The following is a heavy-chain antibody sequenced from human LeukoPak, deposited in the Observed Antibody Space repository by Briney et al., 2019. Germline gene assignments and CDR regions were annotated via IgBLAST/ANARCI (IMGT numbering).Heavy chain of an antibody. Sequence: GGSLRLSCAASGFTFSSNWMHWLRHAPGKGLVWISCIDTDGTITSYADSVRGRFTIFRENAKNTLYLQMNSQRVEDTAVYYCARDLTGARDYWGQGTLVTVSS. CDR2: IDTDGTIT. J-gene: IGHJ4*02. CDR1: GFTFSSNW. D-gene: IGHD4/OR15-4a*01. CDR3: ARDLTGARDY. V-gene: IGHV3-74*03.